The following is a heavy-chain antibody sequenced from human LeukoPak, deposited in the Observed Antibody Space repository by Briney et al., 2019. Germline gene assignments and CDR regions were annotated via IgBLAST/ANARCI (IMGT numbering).Heavy chain of an antibody. V-gene: IGHV1-46*01. J-gene: IGHJ4*02. CDR1: GYTFTNYF. D-gene: IGHD6-13*01. CDR3: ATAWGRSSWYDFRLPIDY. CDR2: INPSGGGT. Sequence: GASVKVSCKASGYTFTNYFFHWVRQAPGQGLEWMGLINPSGGGTSYAQNFQGRVTLTRDTSTSTVYMELSSLRSEDTAVYYCATAWGRSSWYDFRLPIDYWGQGTLVTVSS.